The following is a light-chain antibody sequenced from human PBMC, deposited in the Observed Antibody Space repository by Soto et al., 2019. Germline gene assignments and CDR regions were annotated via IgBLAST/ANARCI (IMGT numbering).Light chain of an antibody. CDR1: SSNIETNA. Sequence: QSVLTQSPSASGTPGQRVTLSCSGSSSNIETNAVSWFQQLQRTAPKLLIYSNDQRPSGVPDRFSGAKSGTSASLAISGLQSEDEADYYCAAWDDSLNGPHYVFGTGTKLTVL. CDR2: SND. CDR3: AAWDDSLNGPHYV. J-gene: IGLJ1*01. V-gene: IGLV1-44*01.